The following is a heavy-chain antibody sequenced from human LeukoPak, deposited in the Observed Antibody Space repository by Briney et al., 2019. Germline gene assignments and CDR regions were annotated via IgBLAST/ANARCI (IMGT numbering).Heavy chain of an antibody. V-gene: IGHV4-34*08. Sequence: DSVGDPCAVYEGNCGGYDWSWIIKPPGRGLEWIGEIKHSGSTNYNPSLKSRVSISVDTSKNQFSLKLSSVTAADTAVYYCARRRDIVVVPAAISGGWFDPWGQGTLVTVSS. CDR2: IKHSGST. D-gene: IGHD2-2*02. CDR3: ARRRDIVVVPAAISGGWFDP. J-gene: IGHJ5*02. CDR1: EGNCGGYD.